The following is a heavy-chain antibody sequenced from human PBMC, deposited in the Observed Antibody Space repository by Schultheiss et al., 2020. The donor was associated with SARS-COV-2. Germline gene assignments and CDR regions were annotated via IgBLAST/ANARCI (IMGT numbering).Heavy chain of an antibody. CDR3: ARGTIVVVVAATVGYFDY. Sequence: SQTLSLTCAVYGGSFSGSYWSWIRQPPGKGMEWIGEINHSGSTNYDPSLKSRVTISVDTSKNQFSLKLSSVTAADTAVYYCARGTIVVVVAATVGYFDYWGQGTLVTVSS. J-gene: IGHJ4*02. CDR1: GGSFSGSY. V-gene: IGHV4-34*01. D-gene: IGHD2-15*01. CDR2: INHSGST.